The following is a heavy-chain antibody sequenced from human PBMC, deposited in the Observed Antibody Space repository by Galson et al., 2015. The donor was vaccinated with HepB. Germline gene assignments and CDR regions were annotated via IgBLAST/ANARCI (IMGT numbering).Heavy chain of an antibody. J-gene: IGHJ3*01. Sequence: SLRLSCAASGFSVSSKYMSWVRQAPGKGLEWVSIIFGGDSAYYADSVKGRFTISRDNSRNTLCLHMNRLRVEDTAVYYCVRSVVGATMPNGFDLWGQGTTVTVSS. CDR3: VRSVVGATMPNGFDL. CDR2: IFGGDSA. D-gene: IGHD1-26*01. CDR1: GFSVSSKY. V-gene: IGHV3-53*01.